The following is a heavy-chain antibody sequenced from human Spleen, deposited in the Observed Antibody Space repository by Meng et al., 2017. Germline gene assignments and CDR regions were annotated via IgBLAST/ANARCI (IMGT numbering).Heavy chain of an antibody. J-gene: IGHJ4*02. D-gene: IGHD4-11*01. CDR3: ARGPTTMAHDFDY. V-gene: IGHV4-34*01. CDR2: INHSGST. Sequence: QVELQQWGAGLLKPSETLSLPCVVSGGSFSDYSWSWIRQPPGKGLEWIGEINHSGSTNYNPSLESRATISVDTSQNNLSLKLSSVTAADSAVYYCARGPTTMAHDFDYWGQGTLVTVSS. CDR1: GGSFSDYS.